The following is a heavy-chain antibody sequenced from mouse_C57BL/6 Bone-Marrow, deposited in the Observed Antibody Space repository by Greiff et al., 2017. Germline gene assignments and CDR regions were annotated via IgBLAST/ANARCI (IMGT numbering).Heavy chain of an antibody. D-gene: IGHD1-1*01. CDR1: GYAFTNYL. J-gene: IGHJ1*03. CDR3: ARDSLITTVVARGVYWYFDV. V-gene: IGHV1-54*01. CDR2: INPGSGGT. Sequence: VQLQQSGAELVRPGTSVKVSCKASGYAFTNYLIEWVKQRPGQGLEWIGVINPGSGGTNYNEKFKGKATLTADKSSSTAYMQLSSLTSEDSAVYFCARDSLITTVVARGVYWYFDVWGTGTTVTVSS.